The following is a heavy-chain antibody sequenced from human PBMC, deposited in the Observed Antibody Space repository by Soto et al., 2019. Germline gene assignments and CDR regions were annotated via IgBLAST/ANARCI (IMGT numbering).Heavy chain of an antibody. J-gene: IGHJ3*02. V-gene: IGHV4-39*01. Sequence: LSITCTVSGDSISSSNSHWGWTRQPPGKGLEYIGSVYYGGAIFYSGNIYYNPSLKSRVTISVDTSKNQFSLRLSSVTAADTGVYYCVRYDRINMKPYSPEGFHIWGQGTRVTVSS. CDR3: VRYDRINMKPYSPEGFHI. CDR1: GDSISSSNSH. D-gene: IGHD3-3*02. CDR2: VYYGGAIFYSGNI.